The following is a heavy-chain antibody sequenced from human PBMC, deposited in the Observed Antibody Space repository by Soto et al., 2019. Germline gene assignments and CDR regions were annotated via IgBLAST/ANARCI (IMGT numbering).Heavy chain of an antibody. CDR1: GFTFSSYG. V-gene: IGHV3-33*01. CDR3: ARGIWFGELYYFDY. J-gene: IGHJ4*02. Sequence: QVQLVESGGGVVQPGRSLRLSCAASGFTFSSYGMHWVRQAPGKGLEWVAVIWYDGSNKYYADSVKGRFTISRDNSRNTLYLQMNSLRAEDTAVYYCARGIWFGELYYFDYWGQRTLVIVSS. CDR2: IWYDGSNK. D-gene: IGHD3-10*01.